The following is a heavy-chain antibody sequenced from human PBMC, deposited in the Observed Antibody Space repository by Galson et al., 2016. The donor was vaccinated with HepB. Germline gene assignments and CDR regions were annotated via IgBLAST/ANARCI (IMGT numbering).Heavy chain of an antibody. CDR3: GRDHSVVLTTAYNWFDP. J-gene: IGHJ5*02. CDR1: GFTVGNTY. D-gene: IGHD4-23*01. CDR2: INSDGTIS. Sequence: SLRLSCAASGFTVGNTYMAWVRHFPGKGLVWVSRINSDGTISNYADSVKGRFTISRDNAKNTLYLQMNSLRVEDTAVYYCGRDHSVVLTTAYNWFDPWGRGTLVTVSS. V-gene: IGHV3-74*01.